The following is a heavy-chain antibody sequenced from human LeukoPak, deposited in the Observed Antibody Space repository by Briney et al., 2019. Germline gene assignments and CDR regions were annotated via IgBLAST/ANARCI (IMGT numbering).Heavy chain of an antibody. Sequence: GGSLRLSCVASGFSFNNYRMTWVRQAPGKGLEWVSVIYSGGSTYYADSVKGRFTISRDNSKNTLYLQMNSLRVEDTAVYYCARDGFSSSWGLAYWGQGTLVTVSS. D-gene: IGHD6-13*01. J-gene: IGHJ4*02. CDR1: GFSFNNYR. CDR3: ARDGFSSSWGLAY. V-gene: IGHV3-53*01. CDR2: IYSGGST.